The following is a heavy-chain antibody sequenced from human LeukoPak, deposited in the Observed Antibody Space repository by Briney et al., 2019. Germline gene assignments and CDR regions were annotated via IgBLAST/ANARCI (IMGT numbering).Heavy chain of an antibody. Sequence: GGSLRLSCAASGFTFSSYWMSWVRQAPGKGLEWVANIKQDGSEKYYVDSVKGRFTISRDNAKNSPYLQMNSLRAEDTAVYYCARGEKGSSWSYYFDYWGQGTLVTVSS. V-gene: IGHV3-7*01. CDR2: IKQDGSEK. CDR1: GFTFSSYW. CDR3: ARGEKGSSWSYYFDY. J-gene: IGHJ4*02. D-gene: IGHD6-13*01.